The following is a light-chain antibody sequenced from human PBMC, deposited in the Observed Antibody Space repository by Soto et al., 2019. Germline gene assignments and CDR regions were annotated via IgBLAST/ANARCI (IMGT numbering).Light chain of an antibody. CDR3: QHYGTSPTWT. CDR2: GAS. Sequence: EIVLTQSPGTLSLSPGERATLSCRASQSVSSSYLAWYQQKPGQAPRLLIYGASSRATGIPDRFSGSGSGTVFTLTISRLEPEDFAVYYCQHYGTSPTWTFGQGTKVEI. J-gene: IGKJ1*01. CDR1: QSVSSSY. V-gene: IGKV3-20*01.